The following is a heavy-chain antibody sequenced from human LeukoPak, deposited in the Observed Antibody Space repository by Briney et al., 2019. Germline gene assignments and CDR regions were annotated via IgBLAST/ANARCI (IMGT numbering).Heavy chain of an antibody. CDR1: GGSISSGGYY. CDR3: ARAPRVDYYDSSGYFPAEAFDI. V-gene: IGHV4-31*03. Sequence: SQTLSLTCTVSGGSISSGGYYWSRIRQHPGKGLEWIGYIYYSGSTYYNPSLKSRVTISVDTSKNQFSLKLSSVTAADTAVYYCARAPRVDYYDSSGYFPAEAFDIWGQGTMVTVSS. CDR2: IYYSGST. J-gene: IGHJ3*02. D-gene: IGHD3-22*01.